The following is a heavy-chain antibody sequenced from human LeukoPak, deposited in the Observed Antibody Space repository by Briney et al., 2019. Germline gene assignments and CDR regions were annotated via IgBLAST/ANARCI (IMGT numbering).Heavy chain of an antibody. CDR1: GFSFSDYY. D-gene: IGHD6-19*01. CDR2: ISSSGSTI. J-gene: IGHJ4*02. Sequence: KPGGSLRLSCVASGFSFSDYYMSWIRQAPGKGLQWVSFISSSGSTIYYADSVKGRFTISRDNAKNSLYLQMSSLRAQDTAMYYCAKYRSSGWYGRTVDYWGQGTLVTVSS. V-gene: IGHV3-11*01. CDR3: AKYRSSGWYGRTVDY.